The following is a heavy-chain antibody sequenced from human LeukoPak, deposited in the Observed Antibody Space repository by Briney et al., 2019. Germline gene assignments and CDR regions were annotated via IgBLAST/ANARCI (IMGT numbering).Heavy chain of an antibody. D-gene: IGHD2-2*01. CDR2: IYPGDSDT. J-gene: IGHJ3*02. CDR1: GYSFTSYW. Sequence: GESLKISCKGSGYSFTSYWIGWVRQMPGKGLEWMGIIYPGDSDTRYSPSFQGQVTISADKSISTAYLQWSSLKASDTAMYYCARRGMWYQLHDAFDIWGQGTMVTVSS. V-gene: IGHV5-51*01. CDR3: ARRGMWYQLHDAFDI.